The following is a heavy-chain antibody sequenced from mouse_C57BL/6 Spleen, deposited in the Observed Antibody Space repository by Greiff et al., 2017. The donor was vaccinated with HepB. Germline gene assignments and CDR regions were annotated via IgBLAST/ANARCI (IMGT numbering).Heavy chain of an antibody. CDR2: IWTGGGT. Sequence: VKVVESGPGLVAPSQSLSITCTVSGFSLTSYAISWVRQPPGKGLEWLGVIWTGGGTNYNSALKYRLSISKDNSKSQVFLKMNSLQTDDTARYYCARIYYGSIWYFDVWGTGTTVTVSS. J-gene: IGHJ1*03. D-gene: IGHD1-1*01. CDR3: ARIYYGSIWYFDV. V-gene: IGHV2-9-1*01. CDR1: GFSLTSYA.